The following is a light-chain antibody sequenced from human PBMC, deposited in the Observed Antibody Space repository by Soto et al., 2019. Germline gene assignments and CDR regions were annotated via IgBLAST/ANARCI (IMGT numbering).Light chain of an antibody. CDR1: ESIGNY. V-gene: IGKV3-11*01. CDR3: QWRSDWPPRLT. Sequence: EVVLTQSPATLSLSPGERATLSCRASESIGNYLAWYQQKLGQAPKLLIYDASHRAIGIPGRFSGDGSGTDFPLTISSLEPEHFAVYYCQWRSDWPPRLTFGGGTKVEIK. CDR2: DAS. J-gene: IGKJ4*01.